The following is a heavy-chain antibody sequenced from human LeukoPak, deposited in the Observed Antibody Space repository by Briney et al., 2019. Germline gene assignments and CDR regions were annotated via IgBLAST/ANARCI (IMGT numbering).Heavy chain of an antibody. J-gene: IGHJ6*02. CDR3: ARVPDPIVVVVAATDYYYGMDV. CDR2: IWYDGSNK. CDR1: GFTFSSYG. V-gene: IGHV3-33*01. D-gene: IGHD2-15*01. Sequence: GGSLRLSCAASGFTFSSYGMHWVRQAPGKGLEWVAVIWYDGSNKYYADSVKGRFTISRDNSKNTLYLQMNSLRAEDTAVYYCARVPDPIVVVVAATDYYYGMDVWGQGTTVTVSS.